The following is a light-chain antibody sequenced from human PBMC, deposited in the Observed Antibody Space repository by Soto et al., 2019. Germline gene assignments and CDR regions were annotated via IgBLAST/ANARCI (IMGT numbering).Light chain of an antibody. Sequence: ILMTQSPATLSVSPGERATLSCRASQSVSNDLSWYQQKPGQAPRLLIYDASTRATGIPARFSGSGSRTEFTLTISGLQSEDFAVYYCKQYNNWPPWTFGQGTKVEIK. V-gene: IGKV3-15*01. CDR3: KQYNNWPPWT. CDR2: DAS. CDR1: QSVSND. J-gene: IGKJ1*01.